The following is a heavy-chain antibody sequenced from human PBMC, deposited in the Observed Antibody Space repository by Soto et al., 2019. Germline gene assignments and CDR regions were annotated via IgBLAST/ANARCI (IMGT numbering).Heavy chain of an antibody. Sequence: SETLSLTCTVSGGSITNYYWSWVRQPPGKGLEWIGYIYNSGSTDYNPSLKSRVTISIDTSKNQVSLRLFSVTASDTAVYYCTRPNQGDYAFDIWGQGTMVIVSS. CDR2: IYNSGST. J-gene: IGHJ3*02. D-gene: IGHD2-21*02. CDR1: GGSITNYY. CDR3: TRPNQGDYAFDI. V-gene: IGHV4-4*09.